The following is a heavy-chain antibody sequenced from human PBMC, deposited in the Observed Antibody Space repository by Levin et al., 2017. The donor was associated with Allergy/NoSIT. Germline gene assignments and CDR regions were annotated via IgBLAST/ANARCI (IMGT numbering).Heavy chain of an antibody. J-gene: IGHJ4*02. CDR1: GFTFSSYA. V-gene: IGHV3-30*04. CDR3: ARDHYYGSGSYLDYDYYFDY. Sequence: GSLRLSCAASGFTFSSYAMHWVRQAPGKGLEWVAVISYDGSNKYYADSVKGRFTISRDNSKNTLYLQMNSLRAEDTAVYYCARDHYYGSGSYLDYDYYFDYWGQGTLVTVSS. CDR2: ISYDGSNK. D-gene: IGHD3-10*01.